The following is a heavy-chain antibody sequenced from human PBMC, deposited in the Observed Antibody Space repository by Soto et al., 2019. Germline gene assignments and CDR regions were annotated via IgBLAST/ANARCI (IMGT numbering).Heavy chain of an antibody. CDR1: DYTFTSYG. J-gene: IGHJ6*02. V-gene: IGHV3-23*01. CDR2: ISGSSDRI. Sequence: SVKGSCNASDYTFTSYGIGWIRQGPGKGLEGISYISGSSDRIKYADSVKGRFSISRDTAKNSLYLQMNSLRVEDTGVYYCAKHINRFVYHNYGMDVWGQGTSVTVSS. CDR3: AKHINRFVYHNYGMDV.